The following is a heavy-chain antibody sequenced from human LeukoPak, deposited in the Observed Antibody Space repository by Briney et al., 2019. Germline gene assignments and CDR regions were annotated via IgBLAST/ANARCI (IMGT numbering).Heavy chain of an antibody. J-gene: IGHJ3*02. V-gene: IGHV3-48*02. D-gene: IGHD4-17*01. CDR1: GFTFSSYV. CDR2: ISDNGVTR. CDR3: ARTYGDYVPDAFDI. Sequence: GGSLRLSCAASGFTFSSYVMNWVRQAPGKGLEWVSSISDNGVTRYYADSVKGRFTISRDNAKNSLYLQMNSLRDEDTAVYYCARTYGDYVPDAFDIWGQGTMVTVSS.